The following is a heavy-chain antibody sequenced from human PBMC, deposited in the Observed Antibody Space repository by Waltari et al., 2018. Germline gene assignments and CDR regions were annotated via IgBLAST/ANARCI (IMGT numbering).Heavy chain of an antibody. CDR1: GYTLTAYY. Sequence: QVQLVQSGAEVKKPGASVKISCKPSGYTLTAYYIYWLRQAPGQQFECMGWLNPDSGVASYSPNCQGRITMTWDTSSSTASMDVTGLTTDDTAVYYCARDRAGAHLDYWGQGSLVTVSS. V-gene: IGHV1-2*02. CDR3: ARDRAGAHLDY. D-gene: IGHD3-10*01. J-gene: IGHJ4*02. CDR2: LNPDSGVA.